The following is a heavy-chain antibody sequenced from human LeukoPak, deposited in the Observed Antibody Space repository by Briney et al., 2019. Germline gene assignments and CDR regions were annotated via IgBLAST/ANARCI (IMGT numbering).Heavy chain of an antibody. D-gene: IGHD3-16*01. J-gene: IGHJ1*01. CDR2: TIPILGTP. Sequence: SLKVSCKVSGYTFSDYGIFWVRQAPGQGFEWMGGTIPILGTPNNAKKFQDRVTITTDQSTQTSYMELRGLTPDDTAVYYCARGGAQDVAGNFQFWGQGTLVTVSA. V-gene: IGHV1-69*05. CDR3: ARGGAQDVAGNFQF. CDR1: GYTFSDYG.